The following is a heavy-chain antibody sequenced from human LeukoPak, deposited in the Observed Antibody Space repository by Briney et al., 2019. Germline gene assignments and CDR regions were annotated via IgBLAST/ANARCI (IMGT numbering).Heavy chain of an antibody. CDR3: ARMGTSSSYNWFDP. D-gene: IGHD2-2*01. Sequence: SETLSLTCTVSGGSITSGGYYWSWIRQHPGKGLEWTGYIYFSGSTYYNPSLKSRLTTSVDTSKNQFSLKLSSVTAADTAVYYCARMGTSSSYNWFDPWGQGTLVTVSS. J-gene: IGHJ5*02. CDR1: GGSITSGGYY. V-gene: IGHV4-31*03. CDR2: IYFSGST.